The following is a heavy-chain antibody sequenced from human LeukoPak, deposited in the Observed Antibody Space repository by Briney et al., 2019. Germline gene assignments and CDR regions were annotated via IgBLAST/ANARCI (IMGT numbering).Heavy chain of an antibody. V-gene: IGHV3-30-3*01. D-gene: IGHD2-2*01. J-gene: IGHJ6*02. CDR3: ARDPMVVVPAVITTSYYYGMDV. CDR2: ISYDGSNK. CDR1: GFTFSSYA. Sequence: PGGSLRLSCAASGFTFSSYAMSWVRQAPGKGLEWVAVISYDGSNKYYADSVKGRFTISRDNSKNTLYLQMNSLRAEDTAVYYCARDPMVVVPAVITTSYYYGMDVWGQGTTVTVSS.